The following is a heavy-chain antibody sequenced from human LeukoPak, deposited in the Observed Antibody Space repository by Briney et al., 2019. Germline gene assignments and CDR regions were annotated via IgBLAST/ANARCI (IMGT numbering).Heavy chain of an antibody. CDR3: ARVPATVTTGGYWFDP. D-gene: IGHD4-17*01. V-gene: IGHV4-34*01. CDR2: INHSGST. J-gene: IGHJ5*02. Sequence: PSETLSLTCAVYGGSFSGYYWSWIRQPPGKGLEWIGEINHSGSTNYNPSLKSRVTISVDTSKNQFSLKLSSVTAADTAVYYCARVPATVTTGGYWFDPWGQGTLVTVSS. CDR1: GGSFSGYY.